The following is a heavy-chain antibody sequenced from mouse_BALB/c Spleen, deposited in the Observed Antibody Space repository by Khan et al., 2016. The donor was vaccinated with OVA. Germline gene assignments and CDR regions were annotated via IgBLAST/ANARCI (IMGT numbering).Heavy chain of an antibody. D-gene: IGHD1-1*01. CDR1: GYSITSDYA. CDR3: AKVYGGDFDY. CDR2: ISYSGNT. V-gene: IGHV3-2*02. Sequence: VQLQQSGPGLVKPSQSLSLTCTVTGYSITSDYAWNWIRQFPGNKLEWMGFISYSGNTNYNPSLKSRISITRDTSKNQFFLQFNSVTTEDTATYYCAKVYGGDFDYWGQGTNLTVS. J-gene: IGHJ2*01.